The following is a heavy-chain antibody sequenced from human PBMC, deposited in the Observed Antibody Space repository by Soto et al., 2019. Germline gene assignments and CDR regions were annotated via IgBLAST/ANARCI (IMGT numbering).Heavy chain of an antibody. J-gene: IGHJ4*02. CDR2: ISWNSDNM. V-gene: IGHV3-9*01. CDR3: AKNIGPFTRNDVDY. D-gene: IGHD1-1*01. CDR1: GFTFDDYA. Sequence: EVQLVESGGGLVQPGRSLRLSCVASGFTFDDYAMHWVRQAPGKGLEWVSSISWNSDNMAYADSVKGRFAISRDNAKNSLYLQMNSLRPEDTALYYSAKNIGPFTRNDVDYRGQGTLVTVSS.